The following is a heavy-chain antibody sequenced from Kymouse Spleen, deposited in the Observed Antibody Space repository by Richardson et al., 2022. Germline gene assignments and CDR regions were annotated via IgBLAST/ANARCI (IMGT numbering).Heavy chain of an antibody. CDR3: ARIVTGTTGDWFDP. J-gene: IGHJ5*02. CDR1: GGSFSGYY. Sequence: QVQLQQWGAGLLKPSETLSLTCAVYGGSFSGYYWSWIRQPPGKGLEWIGEINHSGSTNYNPSLKSRVTISVDTSKNQFSLKLSSVTAADTAVYYCARIVTGTTGDWFDPWGQGTLVTVSS. V-gene: IGHV4-34*01. CDR2: INHSGST. D-gene: IGHD1-7*01.